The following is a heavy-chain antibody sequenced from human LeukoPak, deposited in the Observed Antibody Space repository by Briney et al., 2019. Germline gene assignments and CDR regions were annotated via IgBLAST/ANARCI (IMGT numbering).Heavy chain of an antibody. CDR2: IFHSGST. J-gene: IGHJ4*02. V-gene: IGHV4-38-2*02. D-gene: IGHD4-11*01. CDR3: ARSTYTLFDY. CDR1: GYSISSGFY. Sequence: SETLSLTCSVSGYSISSGFYWGWIRQPPGKGLEWIGSIFHSGSTYYNPSLKSRVTISVGTSKNQFSLKLSSVTAADTAVYYCARSTYTLFDYWGQGTLVTVSS.